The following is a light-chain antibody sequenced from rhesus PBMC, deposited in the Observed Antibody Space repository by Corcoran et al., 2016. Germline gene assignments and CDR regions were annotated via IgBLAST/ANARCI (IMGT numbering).Light chain of an antibody. CDR1: QGISKY. CDR2: DAS. Sequence: DIQMTQSPSSLSASVGDTVTITCQASQGISKYLAWYQQKPGKAPKLLIYDASTLLSGVPSRFSGSGSGTDYTFTISSLQPEDVATYYCQHSYGTPLTFGGGTKVEIK. J-gene: IGKJ4*01. V-gene: IGKV1-74*01. CDR3: QHSYGTPLT.